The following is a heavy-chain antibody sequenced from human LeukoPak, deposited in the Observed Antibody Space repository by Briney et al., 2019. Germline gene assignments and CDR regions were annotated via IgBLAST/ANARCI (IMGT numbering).Heavy chain of an antibody. D-gene: IGHD3-22*01. CDR3: ARDPTTMIVVVDALDI. Sequence: ASVKVSCKASGGTFSSYAISWVRQAPGQGLEWMGWISSYNGYTNFAQKVQGRVTMTTDTSTSTAYMELRSLRSDDTAVYYCARDPTTMIVVVDALDIWGQGTMVTVSS. J-gene: IGHJ3*02. CDR1: GGTFSSYA. CDR2: ISSYNGYT. V-gene: IGHV1-18*01.